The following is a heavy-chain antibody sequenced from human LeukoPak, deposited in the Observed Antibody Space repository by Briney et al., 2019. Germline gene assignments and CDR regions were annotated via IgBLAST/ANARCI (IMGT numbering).Heavy chain of an antibody. D-gene: IGHD3-22*01. Sequence: GGSLRLSCAASGFTFSDYYMSWIRQAPGKGLEWVSYISSSGSTIYYADSVKGRFTISRDNAKNSLYLQMNSLRAEDTAVYYCARIKSTMIVVAEDIDAFDIWGQGTMVTVSS. CDR1: GFTFSDYY. J-gene: IGHJ3*02. CDR2: ISSSGSTI. CDR3: ARIKSTMIVVAEDIDAFDI. V-gene: IGHV3-11*01.